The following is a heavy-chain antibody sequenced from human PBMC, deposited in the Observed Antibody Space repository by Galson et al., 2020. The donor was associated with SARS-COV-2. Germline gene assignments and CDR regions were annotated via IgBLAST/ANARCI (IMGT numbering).Heavy chain of an antibody. Sequence: SETLSLTCAVSGGSISSSNWWSWVRQPPGKGLEWTGEIYHSGSTNYNPSLKSRVTIPVDKSKNQFSLKLSSVTAADTAVYYCAREETDYDSSGPVYYYCGMDVWGQGTTVTVSS. D-gene: IGHD3-22*01. V-gene: IGHV4-4*02. CDR1: GGSISSSNW. CDR3: AREETDYDSSGPVYYYCGMDV. J-gene: IGHJ6*02. CDR2: IYHSGST.